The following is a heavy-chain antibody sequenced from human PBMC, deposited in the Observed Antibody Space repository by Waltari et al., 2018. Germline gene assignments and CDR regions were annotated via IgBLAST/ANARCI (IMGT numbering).Heavy chain of an antibody. V-gene: IGHV1-69*04. J-gene: IGHJ3*01. CDR3: ATHDAFDV. CDR2: IIFVLGTP. Sequence: QVLLVQSGAELKRPGSSVQVSCKASGGTFSSYAISWVRQAPGQGLEWMGKIIFVLGTPDYAQQFQGRVTISADKSTSTAYMELSGLRSEDTAVYYCATHDAFDVWGQGTLVRVSS. CDR1: GGTFSSYA.